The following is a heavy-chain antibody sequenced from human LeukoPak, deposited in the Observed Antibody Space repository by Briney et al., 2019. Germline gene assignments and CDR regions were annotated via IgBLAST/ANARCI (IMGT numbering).Heavy chain of an antibody. CDR1: GGSISSGGYY. CDR3: ETNDERGDFDY. D-gene: IGHD1/OR15-1a*01. Sequence: TPSETLSLTCTVSGGSISSGGYYWSWIRQHPGKGLEWIGYIYYSGSTYYNPSLKSRVTISVDTSKNQFSLKLSSVTAADTAVYYCETNDERGDFDYWGQGTLVTVSS. CDR2: IYYSGST. J-gene: IGHJ4*02. V-gene: IGHV4-31*03.